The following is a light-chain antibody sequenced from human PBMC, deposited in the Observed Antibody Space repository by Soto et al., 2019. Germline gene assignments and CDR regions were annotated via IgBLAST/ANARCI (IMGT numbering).Light chain of an antibody. CDR3: QQYGNSPQT. Sequence: EIVLTQSPATLSLSPGERATLSCRASQSVNSNYVAWYQHKPGQGPRLLFYGATNRATGIPDRISGSGSGTDFTLTISRLEPEDFAVYYCQQYGNSPQTFGQGTKVEIK. CDR1: QSVNSNY. J-gene: IGKJ1*01. CDR2: GAT. V-gene: IGKV3-20*01.